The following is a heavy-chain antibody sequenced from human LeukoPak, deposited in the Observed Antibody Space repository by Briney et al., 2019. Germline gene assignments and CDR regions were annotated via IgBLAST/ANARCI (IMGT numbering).Heavy chain of an antibody. CDR1: GFTVSSNY. CDR3: ARAAVVTAAPYFDY. D-gene: IGHD2-21*02. CDR2: IYSGGST. V-gene: IGHV3-66*01. Sequence: PGGSLRLSCAASGFTVSSNYMSWVRQAPGKGLEWVSVIYSGGSTYYADSVKGRFTFSRDNSKNTLYLQMNSLRAEDTAVYYCARAAVVTAAPYFDYWGQGTLVTVSS. J-gene: IGHJ4*02.